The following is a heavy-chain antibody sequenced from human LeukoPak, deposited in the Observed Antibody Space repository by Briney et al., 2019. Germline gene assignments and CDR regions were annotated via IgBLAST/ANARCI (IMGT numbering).Heavy chain of an antibody. D-gene: IGHD6-13*01. CDR1: GFTFSIYG. V-gene: IGHV3-33*01. CDR2: TWFDGSHN. Sequence: PGGSLRLSCAASGFTFSIYGMHWVRQAPGKGLEWVALTWFDGSHNYYADSVKGRFTISRDNSKNTLYLQMNSLRAEDTAVYFCAREDQQLVRIYLDFWGQGTLVTVSS. J-gene: IGHJ4*02. CDR3: AREDQQLVRIYLDF.